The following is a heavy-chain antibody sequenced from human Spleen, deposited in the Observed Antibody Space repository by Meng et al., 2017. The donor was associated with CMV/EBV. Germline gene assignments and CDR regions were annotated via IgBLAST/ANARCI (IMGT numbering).Heavy chain of an antibody. CDR1: GGTFSSYA. CDR3: ARDRTGDCSSTSCYNYYYYYGMDV. D-gene: IGHD2-2*02. CDR2: IIPIFATA. Sequence: SVKVSCKASGGTFSSYAISWVRQASGQGLEWMGGIIPIFATANYAQKFQGRVTITTDESTGTAYMELSSLRSEDTAVYYCARDRTGDCSSTSCYNYYYYYGMDVWGQGTTVTVSS. J-gene: IGHJ6*02. V-gene: IGHV1-69*05.